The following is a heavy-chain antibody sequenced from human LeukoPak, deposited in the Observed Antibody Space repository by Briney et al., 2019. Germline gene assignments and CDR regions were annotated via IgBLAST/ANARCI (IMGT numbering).Heavy chain of an antibody. CDR3: ATYSILNAREFRY. J-gene: IGHJ1*01. V-gene: IGHV3-7*01. CDR2: VQHIGGET. D-gene: IGHD4-11*01. Sequence: GGSLRLSCAGSGFTFSNSWTGWVRQAPGKGLEWVANVQHIGGETYYVDSVKGRFTISRDNAKNSVYLQMNSLGADDTAVYYCATYSILNAREFRYWGQGTLVTVSS. CDR1: GFTFSNSW.